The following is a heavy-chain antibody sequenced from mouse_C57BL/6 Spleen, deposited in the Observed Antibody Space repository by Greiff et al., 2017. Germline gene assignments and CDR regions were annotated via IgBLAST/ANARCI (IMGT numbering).Heavy chain of an antibody. CDR1: GYTFTDYE. CDR3: TRWGKRDY. D-gene: IGHD2-1*01. J-gene: IGHJ2*01. Sequence: VKLMESGAELVRPGASVTLSCKASGYTFTDYEMHWVKQTPVHGLEWIGAIDPETGGTAYNQKFKGKAILTADKSSSTAYMELRSLTSEDSAVYYCTRWGKRDYWGQGTTLTVSS. V-gene: IGHV1-15*01. CDR2: IDPETGGT.